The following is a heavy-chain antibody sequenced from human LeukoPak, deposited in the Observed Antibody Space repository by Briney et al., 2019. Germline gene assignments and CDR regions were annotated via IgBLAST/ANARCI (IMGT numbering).Heavy chain of an antibody. J-gene: IGHJ6*03. CDR3: ARGTVLRYFDGKYYYYYYMDV. V-gene: IGHV4-4*07. D-gene: IGHD3-9*01. CDR2: IYTSGST. CDR1: GGSISSYY. Sequence: SETLSLTCTVSGGSISSYYWSWIRQPAGKGLEWIGRIYTSGSTNYNPSLKSRVTMSVDTSKNQFSLKLSSVTAADTAVYYCARGTVLRYFDGKYYYYYYMDVWDKGTTVTISS.